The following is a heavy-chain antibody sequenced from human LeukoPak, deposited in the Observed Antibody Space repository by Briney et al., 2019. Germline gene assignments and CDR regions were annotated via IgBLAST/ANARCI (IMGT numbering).Heavy chain of an antibody. J-gene: IGHJ4*02. CDR1: GGTFSSYA. Sequence: SVKVSCKASGGTFSSYAISWVRQAPGQGLEWMGGIIPIFGTANYAQKFQGRVTITADESTSTAYMELSSLRSEDTAVYYCARGGLFEAAAGLDYWGQGTLVTVSS. V-gene: IGHV1-69*13. CDR3: ARGGLFEAAAGLDY. D-gene: IGHD6-13*01. CDR2: IIPIFGTA.